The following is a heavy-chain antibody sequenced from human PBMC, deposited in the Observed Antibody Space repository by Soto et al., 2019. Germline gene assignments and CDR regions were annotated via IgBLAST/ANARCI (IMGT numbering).Heavy chain of an antibody. D-gene: IGHD5-12*01. CDR1: GGSISSYY. V-gene: IGHV4-4*07. CDR3: ARTGYSCYDHEDYYYGMDV. Sequence: QVQLQESGPGLVKPSETLSLTCTVSGGSISSYYWSWIRQPAGKGLEWIGGIYTSGSTNYNPSLKSRVTMSVDTSTNQYSLKLSSVTAADTAVYYCARTGYSCYDHEDYYYGMDVWGQGTTVTVSS. J-gene: IGHJ6*02. CDR2: IYTSGST.